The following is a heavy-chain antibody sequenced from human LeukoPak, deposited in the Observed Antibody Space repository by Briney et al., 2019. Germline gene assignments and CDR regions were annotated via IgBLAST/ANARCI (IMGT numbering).Heavy chain of an antibody. D-gene: IGHD3-22*01. V-gene: IGHV3-21*01. CDR3: AREGSSGYYPS. CDR1: GFTFSSYS. Sequence: GSLRLSCAASGFTFSSYSMNWVRQAPGKGLEWVSSISSSSSYIYYADPVKGRFTISRDNSKNTLYLQMNSLRAEDTAVYYCAREGSSGYYPSWGQGILVTVSS. J-gene: IGHJ4*02. CDR2: ISSSSSYI.